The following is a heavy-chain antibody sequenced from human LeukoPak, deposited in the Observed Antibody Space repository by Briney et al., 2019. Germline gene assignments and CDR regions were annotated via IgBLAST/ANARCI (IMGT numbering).Heavy chain of an antibody. V-gene: IGHV3-11*04. D-gene: IGHD1-1*01. CDR3: ARDTSMAAFDY. CDR1: GFTFSDYY. J-gene: IGHJ4*02. Sequence: GGSLRLSCAASGFTFSDYYMSWIRQAPGKGLEWVSYISSGRTTYYADSVKGRFTISRDNAKNSLYPQMNSLRAEDTAIYYCARDTSMAAFDYWGQGTLVTVSS. CDR2: ISSGRTT.